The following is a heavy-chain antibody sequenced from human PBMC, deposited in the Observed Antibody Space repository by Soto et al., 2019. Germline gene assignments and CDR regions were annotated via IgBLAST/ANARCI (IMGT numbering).Heavy chain of an antibody. CDR3: AKGGYYSLFDI. CDR1: GFPFSSYA. V-gene: IGHV3-23*01. J-gene: IGHJ3*02. D-gene: IGHD3-16*01. CDR2: ISGSGGRT. Sequence: SLRLSCVASGFPFSSYAVSWVRQTPGKGLEWVSGISGSGGRTYYADSVKGRFTISRDNSNNTLSLQMHILRVEDTAVYFCAKGGYYSLFDIWGQGTMVTVSS.